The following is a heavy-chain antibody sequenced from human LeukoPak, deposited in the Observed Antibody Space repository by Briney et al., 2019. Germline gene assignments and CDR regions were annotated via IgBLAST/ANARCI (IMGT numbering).Heavy chain of an antibody. CDR2: ISDDGSRQ. CDR1: GFTFRSYA. D-gene: IGHD6-19*01. Sequence: GGSLRLSCAASGFTFRSYAMHWVRQAPGKGLEWGAVISDDGSRQHYADFLEGRITTSRDNSKNTVSLQMSSLRTEDTAVYFCAREQSGDGWSGFDYWGQGTLVTVSS. CDR3: AREQSGDGWSGFDY. V-gene: IGHV3-30*15. J-gene: IGHJ4*02.